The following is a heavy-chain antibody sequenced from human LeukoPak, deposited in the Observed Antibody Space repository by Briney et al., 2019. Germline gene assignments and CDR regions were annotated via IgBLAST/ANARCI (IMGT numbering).Heavy chain of an antibody. J-gene: IGHJ4*02. D-gene: IGHD6-13*01. CDR2: INHSGST. CDR3: ARGGGYSSSHRRFDY. V-gene: IGHV4-34*01. Sequence: SDTLSLTCAVYGGSFSGYYWSWIRQPPGNGLEWIGEINHSGSTNYNPSLKSRVTISVDTSKNQFSLKLSSVTAADIAVYYCARGGGYSSSHRRFDYWGQGTLVTVSS. CDR1: GGSFSGYY.